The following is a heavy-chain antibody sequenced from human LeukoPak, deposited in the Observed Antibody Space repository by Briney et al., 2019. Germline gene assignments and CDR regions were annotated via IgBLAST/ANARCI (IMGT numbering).Heavy chain of an antibody. CDR3: ARGRITMVRGAMTYYFDY. V-gene: IGHV4-38-2*01. CDR2: INHSGST. D-gene: IGHD3-10*01. J-gene: IGHJ4*02. Sequence: SETLSLTCAVSGYSISSGYYWGWIRQPPGKGLEWIGEINHSGSTNYNPSLKSRVTISVDTSKNQFSLKLSSVTAADTAVYYCARGRITMVRGAMTYYFDYWGQGTLVTVSS. CDR1: GYSISSGYY.